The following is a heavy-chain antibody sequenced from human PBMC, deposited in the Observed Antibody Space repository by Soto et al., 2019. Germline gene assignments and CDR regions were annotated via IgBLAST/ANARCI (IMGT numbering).Heavy chain of an antibody. D-gene: IGHD3-10*01. CDR2: IYYSGST. CDR1: GGSISSSSYY. Sequence: SETLSLTCTVSGGSISSSSYYWGWIRQPPGKGLEWIGSIYYSGSTYYNPSLKSRVTISVDTSKNQFSLKLSSVTAADTAVYYCARSPSGPGDYYYYMDVWGKGTTVTVSS. CDR3: ARSPSGPGDYYYYMDV. V-gene: IGHV4-39*01. J-gene: IGHJ6*03.